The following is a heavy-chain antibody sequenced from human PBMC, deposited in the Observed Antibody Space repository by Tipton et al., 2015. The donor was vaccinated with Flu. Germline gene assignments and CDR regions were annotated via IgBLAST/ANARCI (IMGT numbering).Heavy chain of an antibody. J-gene: IGHJ3*02. CDR3: ARDSRAAGTDAFDI. V-gene: IGHV4-4*07. D-gene: IGHD6-13*01. CDR2: IYTSGST. CDR1: GGSISSYY. Sequence: LRLSCTVSGGSISSYYWSWIRQPAGKGLEWIGRIYTSGSTNYNPSLKSRVTMSVDTSKNQFSLKLSSVTAADTAVYYCARDSRAAGTDAFDIWGQGTMVTVSS.